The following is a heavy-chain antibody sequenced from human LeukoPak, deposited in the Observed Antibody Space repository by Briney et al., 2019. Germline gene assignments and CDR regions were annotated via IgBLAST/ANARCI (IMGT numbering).Heavy chain of an antibody. J-gene: IGHJ5*01. V-gene: IGHV3-53*05. CDR1: GFTVSSNY. D-gene: IGHD1-26*01. CDR3: ARPWEITMSERSYNWFDS. Sequence: AGGSLRLSCAASGFTVSSNYMTWVRQAPGKGLEWVSVVSSGGSTYYADSVKGRFTISRDNSKNTLYLQMNSLRSDDTAVYYCARPWEITMSERSYNWFDSWGQGTLVTVSS. CDR2: VSSGGST.